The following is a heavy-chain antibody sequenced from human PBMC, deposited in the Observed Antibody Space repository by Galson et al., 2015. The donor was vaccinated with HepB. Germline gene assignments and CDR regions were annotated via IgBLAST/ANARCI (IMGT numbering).Heavy chain of an antibody. D-gene: IGHD3-10*01. J-gene: IGHJ4*02. CDR3: ARDGVRTGGSALDY. V-gene: IGHV1-2*02. CDR2: INPNSGGT. CDR1: GCTFTGYY. Sequence: SVKVSCKASGCTFTGYYMHWVRQAPGQGLEWMGWINPNSGGTNYAQKFQGRVTMTRDTSISTAYMELSRLRSDDTAVYYCARDGVRTGGSALDYWGQGTLVTVSS.